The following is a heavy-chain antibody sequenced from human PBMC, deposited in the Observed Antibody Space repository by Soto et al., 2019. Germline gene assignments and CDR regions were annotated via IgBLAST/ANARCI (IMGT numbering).Heavy chain of an antibody. CDR1: GYTFTSYG. V-gene: IGHV1-18*01. D-gene: IGHD2-2*02. Sequence: ASVKVSCKASGYTFTSYGISWVRQAPGQGLEWMGWISAYNGNTNYAQKLQGRVTMTTDTSTSTAYMELRSLRSDDTAVYYCARDSLFVVVPAAIHYYYGMDVWGQGTTVTVS. CDR3: ARDSLFVVVPAAIHYYYGMDV. CDR2: ISAYNGNT. J-gene: IGHJ6*02.